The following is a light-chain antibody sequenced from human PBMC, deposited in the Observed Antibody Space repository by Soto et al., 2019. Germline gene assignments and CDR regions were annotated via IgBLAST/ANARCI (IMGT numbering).Light chain of an antibody. CDR2: GAS. V-gene: IGKV3-20*01. CDR3: QQYGSSWT. J-gene: IGKJ1*01. Sequence: VLPQSPGTLSLSPGERATLSCRASQSVTSSYLAWYQQRPGQAPRLLIYGASSRATGVPDRFSGSGSGTDFTLTISRLEPEDFGMYYCQQYGSSWTFGQGTMVAIK. CDR1: QSVTSSY.